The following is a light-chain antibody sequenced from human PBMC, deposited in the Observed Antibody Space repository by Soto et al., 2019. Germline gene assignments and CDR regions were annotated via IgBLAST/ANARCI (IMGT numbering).Light chain of an antibody. Sequence: QSVLTQPASVSGSPGQSITMSCTGSRSDVGGYNLVSWYQQHPGKAPKLMIYEVSKWPSGVSNRFSGSKSGNTASLTISGLQAEDEADYYCSSYAGSSTFVVFGGGTKLTVL. CDR2: EVS. J-gene: IGLJ2*01. CDR1: RSDVGGYNL. CDR3: SSYAGSSTFVV. V-gene: IGLV2-23*02.